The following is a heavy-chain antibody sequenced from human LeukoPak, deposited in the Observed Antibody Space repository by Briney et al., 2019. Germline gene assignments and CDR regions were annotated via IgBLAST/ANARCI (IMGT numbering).Heavy chain of an antibody. D-gene: IGHD6-13*01. CDR3: ARDRYSSSWYDDFDY. CDR2: INSDGSST. V-gene: IGHV3-74*01. Sequence: RAGGSLRLSCAASGFTFSSYWMHWVRHAPGKGLVWVSRINSDGSSTSYADSVKGRFTISRDNAKNTLYLQMNSLRAEDTAVYYCARDRYSSSWYDDFDYWGQGTLVTVSS. CDR1: GFTFSSYW. J-gene: IGHJ4*02.